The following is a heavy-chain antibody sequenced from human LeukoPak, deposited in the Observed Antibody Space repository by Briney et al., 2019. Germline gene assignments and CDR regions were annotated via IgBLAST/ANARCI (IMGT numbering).Heavy chain of an antibody. CDR3: AKDLILWFGEFDY. CDR1: GFTFSSYA. J-gene: IGHJ4*02. V-gene: IGHV3-23*01. D-gene: IGHD3-10*01. CDR2: ISGSGGST. Sequence: GGSLRLTCAASGFTFSSYAMSWVRQAPGKGLEWVSAISGSGGSTYYADSVKGRFTISRDNSKNTLYLQMNSLRAEDTAVYYCAKDLILWFGEFDYWGQGTLVTVSS.